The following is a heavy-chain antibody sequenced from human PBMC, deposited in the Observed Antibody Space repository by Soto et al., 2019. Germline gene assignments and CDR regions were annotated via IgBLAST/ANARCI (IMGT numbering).Heavy chain of an antibody. Sequence: SLRLSCAASGFTFSSYAMTWVRQAPGKGLEWVSTVSATGSGTYHADSVKGRFTISRDNSKNTLYLQMNSLRAEDTAVYYCAKGDSCSSASCYPNWFDPWGQGTLVTVSS. CDR1: GFTFSSYA. J-gene: IGHJ5*02. CDR3: AKGDSCSSASCYPNWFDP. V-gene: IGHV3-23*01. D-gene: IGHD2-2*01. CDR2: VSATGSGT.